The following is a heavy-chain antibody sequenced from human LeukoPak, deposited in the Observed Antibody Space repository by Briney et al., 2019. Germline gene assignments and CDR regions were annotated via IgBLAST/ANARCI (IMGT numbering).Heavy chain of an antibody. CDR1: GFTFSSYS. J-gene: IGHJ4*02. CDR3: ARADTAMAAADY. Sequence: WGSLRLSCAASGFTFSSYSMNWVRQAPGKGLEWVSSISSSSSYIYYADSMKGRFTISRDNAKTSLYLQMNSLRAEDTAVYYCARADTAMAAADYWGQGTLVTVSS. V-gene: IGHV3-21*01. D-gene: IGHD5-18*01. CDR2: ISSSSSYI.